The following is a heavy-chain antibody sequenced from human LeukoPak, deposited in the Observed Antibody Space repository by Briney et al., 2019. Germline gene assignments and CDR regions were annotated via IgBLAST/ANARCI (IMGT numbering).Heavy chain of an antibody. CDR2: IKPDGSEK. D-gene: IGHD1-26*01. J-gene: IGHJ4*02. CDR1: GFTFSSSW. Sequence: GGSLRLSCAASGFTFSSSWMSWVRQAPGKGLEWVTNIKPDGSEKYYVDSVKGRFTISRDNAKKSLYLQMNSLRAEDTAVYYCAKAALKWELRGGDYWGQGTLVTVSS. CDR3: AKAALKWELRGGDY. V-gene: IGHV3-7*01.